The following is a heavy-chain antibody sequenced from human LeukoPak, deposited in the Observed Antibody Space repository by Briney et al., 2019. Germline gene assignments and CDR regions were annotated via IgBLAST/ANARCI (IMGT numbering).Heavy chain of an antibody. Sequence: GGSLRLSCAASGFTFSDYYMSWIRQAPGKGLEWVSYISSSGSTIYYADSVKGRFTISRDNAKNSLYLQMNSLRAEDTAVYYCARDPREDSSPSRIDYWGQGTLVTVSS. CDR2: ISSSGSTI. CDR3: ARDPREDSSPSRIDY. D-gene: IGHD3-22*01. J-gene: IGHJ4*02. CDR1: GFTFSDYY. V-gene: IGHV3-11*04.